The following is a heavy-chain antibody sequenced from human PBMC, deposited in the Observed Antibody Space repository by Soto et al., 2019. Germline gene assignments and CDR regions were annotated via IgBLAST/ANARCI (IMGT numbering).Heavy chain of an antibody. Sequence: QVQLQESGPGLVKPSQTLSLTCTVSGGSISSGDYYWSWIRQPPGKGLEWIGYIYYSGSTYYNPSLKSRVTISVDTSKNQFSLKLSSVTAADTAVYYCARAHGRLTYCSGGSCYSRTNWFDPWGQGTLVTVSS. J-gene: IGHJ5*02. CDR3: ARAHGRLTYCSGGSCYSRTNWFDP. D-gene: IGHD2-15*01. CDR1: GGSISSGDYY. V-gene: IGHV4-30-4*01. CDR2: IYYSGST.